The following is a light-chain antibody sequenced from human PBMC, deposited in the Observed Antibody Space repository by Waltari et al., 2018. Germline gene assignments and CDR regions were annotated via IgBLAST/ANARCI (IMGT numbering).Light chain of an antibody. Sequence: QSALTQPPSASGSPGPSVPISCTGTSRDVGGYKYVSWYQFPPSKAPKLLIYEVFRRPSGVPDRFSGSKSGNTASLIVSGLQAEDEAEYYCSSYAGNNFVVFGGGTQLTVL. J-gene: IGLJ2*01. V-gene: IGLV2-8*01. CDR3: SSYAGNNFVV. CDR2: EVF. CDR1: SRDVGGYKY.